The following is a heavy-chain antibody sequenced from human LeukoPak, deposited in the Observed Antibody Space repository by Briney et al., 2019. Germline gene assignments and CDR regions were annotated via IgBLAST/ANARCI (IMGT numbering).Heavy chain of an antibody. CDR2: INHSGST. J-gene: IGHJ4*02. V-gene: IGHV4-34*01. CDR3: AEESGSHDY. CDR1: GGSFSGYY. Sequence: SETPSLTCAVYGGSFSGYYWSWIRQPPGKGLEWIGEINHSGSTNYNPSLKSRVTISVDTSKNQFSLKLSSVTAADTAVYYCAEESGSHDYWGQGTLVTVSS. D-gene: IGHD1-26*01.